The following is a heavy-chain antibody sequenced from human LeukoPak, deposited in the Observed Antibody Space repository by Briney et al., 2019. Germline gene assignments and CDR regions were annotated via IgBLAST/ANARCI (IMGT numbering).Heavy chain of an antibody. Sequence: PSETLSLTCTVSGGSISSYYWSWIRQPSGKGLEWIGYMYYSGSTNYNPSLKSRVTISVDTSKNQFSLKLSSVTAADTAVYYCASHGIAARPGYFDYWAREPWSPSPQ. J-gene: IGHJ4*02. V-gene: IGHV4-59*01. CDR1: GGSISSYY. CDR3: ASHGIAARPGYFDY. CDR2: MYYSGST. D-gene: IGHD6-6*01.